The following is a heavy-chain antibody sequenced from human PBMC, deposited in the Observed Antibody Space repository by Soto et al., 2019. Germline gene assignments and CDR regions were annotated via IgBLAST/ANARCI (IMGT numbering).Heavy chain of an antibody. D-gene: IGHD3-22*01. CDR2: IYYSGST. V-gene: IGHV4-39*01. J-gene: IGHJ4*02. CDR1: GGSISSSSYY. Sequence: SETLSLTCTVSGGSISSSSYYWGWIRQPPGKGLEWIGSIYYSGSTYYNPSLKSRVTISVDASKNQFSLKLSSVTAADTAVYYCASPDSSGYIIDYWGQGTLVTVSS. CDR3: ASPDSSGYIIDY.